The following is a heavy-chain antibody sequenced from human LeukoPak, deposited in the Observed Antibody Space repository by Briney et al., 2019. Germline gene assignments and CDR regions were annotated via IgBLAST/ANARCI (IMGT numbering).Heavy chain of an antibody. V-gene: IGHV3-53*01. CDR1: GFTVSSNY. J-gene: IGHJ4*02. CDR2: IYSGGST. D-gene: IGHD6-13*01. CDR3: ARGYSSSWYYFDY. Sequence: PGGSLRLSCAASGFTVSSNYMSWVRQAPGKGLEWVSVIYSGGSTYYAASVKGRFTISRNNSKNTLYLQMNSLRAEDTAVYYCARGYSSSWYYFDYWGQGTLVTVSS.